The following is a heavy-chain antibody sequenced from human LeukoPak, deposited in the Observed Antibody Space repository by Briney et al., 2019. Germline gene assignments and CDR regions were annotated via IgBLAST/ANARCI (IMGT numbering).Heavy chain of an antibody. D-gene: IGHD1-26*01. V-gene: IGHV3-23*01. CDR3: AKHSGSYFIDYIDS. J-gene: IGHJ4*02. CDR2: IRGSSYTS. CDR1: GFTVSMHG. Sequence: GGSLRLSCAASGFTVSMHGLSGVSQASGNGLERVPTIRGSSYTSYYADSVKGRSTISRDNSANTLYLQMDNLKAEDTALYYCAKHSGSYFIDYIDSWGQGTLVTVSS.